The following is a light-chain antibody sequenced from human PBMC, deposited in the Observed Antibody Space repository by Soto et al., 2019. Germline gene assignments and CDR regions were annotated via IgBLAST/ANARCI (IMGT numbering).Light chain of an antibody. V-gene: IGKV1-5*01. CDR2: DAS. CDR3: QQYTNTNNPWM. CDR1: QTISTW. Sequence: DIQMTQSPSSLSASVGDRVTTTCRASQTISTWMAWYQQEPGKAPKLLVYDASTLQSGVASRFSGSGSGTEFTLIISGLQPDDSATYYCQQYTNTNNPWMFGQGTKVDIK. J-gene: IGKJ1*01.